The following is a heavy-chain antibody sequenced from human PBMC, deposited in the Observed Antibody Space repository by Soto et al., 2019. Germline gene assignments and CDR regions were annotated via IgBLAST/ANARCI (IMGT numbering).Heavy chain of an antibody. Sequence: QVQLVQSGAELKKPGASVKVSCKASGYTFTDYYVHWLRQAAGQGLEWMGWINPKSGVTHYAQKFQGWVTLTRDTSVSTAYMELNRLKSDDTVVFFCARGVSGWSPFDVWGQGTLVTVSS. V-gene: IGHV1-2*04. D-gene: IGHD6-19*01. CDR1: GYTFTDYY. CDR2: INPKSGVT. CDR3: ARGVSGWSPFDV. J-gene: IGHJ4*02.